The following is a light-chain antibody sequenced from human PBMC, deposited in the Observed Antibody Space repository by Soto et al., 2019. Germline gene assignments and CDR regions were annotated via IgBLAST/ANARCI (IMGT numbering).Light chain of an antibody. Sequence: EIVLTQSPGTLSLSPGERATLSCRAGLSVSGSQLAWYQQKPGQAPRLLIYAASARATGIPARFSGSGSGTDFTLTISLQSEDFAVYYCQQYNNWPRTFGQGTKVDIK. CDR1: LSVSGS. J-gene: IGKJ1*01. CDR2: AAS. V-gene: IGKV3-15*01. CDR3: QQYNNWPRT.